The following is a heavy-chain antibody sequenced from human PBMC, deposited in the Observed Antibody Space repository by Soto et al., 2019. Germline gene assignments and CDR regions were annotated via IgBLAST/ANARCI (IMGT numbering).Heavy chain of an antibody. CDR2: ISYRGNT. D-gene: IGHD4-4*01. J-gene: IGHJ4*02. CDR1: GGSISSYY. V-gene: IGHV4-59*01. Sequence: PSETLSLTCTVSGGSISSYYWSWIRQPPGKGLEWIGYISYRGNTNYNPSLKSRVTISGDTSKKQFSLKLSSVTAADTAVYYCARHMTTVIFFDHWGKGTLVTVSS. CDR3: ARHMTTVIFFDH.